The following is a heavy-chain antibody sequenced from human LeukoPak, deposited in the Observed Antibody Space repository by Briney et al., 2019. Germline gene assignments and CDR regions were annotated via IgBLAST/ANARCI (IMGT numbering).Heavy chain of an antibody. J-gene: IGHJ2*01. CDR1: GYTFTSYG. CDR3: ARGIVVVPAARNWYFDL. CDR2: ISAYNGNT. V-gene: IGHV1-18*01. Sequence: ASVKVSCKASGYTFTSYGISWVRQAPGQGLEWMGWISAYNGNTNYAQKLQGRVTMTTDTSTSTAYMELRSLRSDDTAVYYCARGIVVVPAARNWYFDLWGRGTLVTVSS. D-gene: IGHD2-2*01.